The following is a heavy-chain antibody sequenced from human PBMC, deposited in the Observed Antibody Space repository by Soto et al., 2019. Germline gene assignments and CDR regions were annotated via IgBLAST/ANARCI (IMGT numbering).Heavy chain of an antibody. CDR2: INSDGSIA. CDR1: GFIFNTYW. Sequence: PGGSLRLSCAASGFIFNTYWMHWVRQAPGKGLVWISRINSDGSIADYADSVRGRITISRDNTKNSLYLQMNSLRAEDTAVYYCARDTTTRSAFDIWGQGTMVTVSS. J-gene: IGHJ3*02. CDR3: ARDTTTRSAFDI. V-gene: IGHV3-74*01. D-gene: IGHD1-26*01.